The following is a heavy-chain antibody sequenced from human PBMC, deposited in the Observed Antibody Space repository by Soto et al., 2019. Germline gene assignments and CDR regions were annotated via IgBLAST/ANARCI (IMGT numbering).Heavy chain of an antibody. Sequence: GESLKISCKASGYIIKNYWIGWVRQMPGQGLEWMVIIFPDDSDTRYSPSFQVHVTISVDKSISTAYVQWSSLKASDSAIYYCFRGGVTSRTFDYWGQGTLVTVSS. CDR3: FRGGVTSRTFDY. CDR1: GYIIKNYW. D-gene: IGHD3-16*01. V-gene: IGHV5-51*01. CDR2: IFPDDSDT. J-gene: IGHJ4*02.